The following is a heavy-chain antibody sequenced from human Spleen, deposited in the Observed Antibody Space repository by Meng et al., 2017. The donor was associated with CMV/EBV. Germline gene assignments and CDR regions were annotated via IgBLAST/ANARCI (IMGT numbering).Heavy chain of an antibody. Sequence: QVQLPQWGAGPLKPSETPSPTCAVYGGSFSGYYWSWIRQPPGKGLEWIGEINHSGSTNYNPSLKSRVTISVDTSKNQFSLKLSSVTAADTAVYYCARDRGVPAAPDYWGQGTLVTVSS. D-gene: IGHD2-2*01. CDR1: GGSFSGYY. CDR2: INHSGST. CDR3: ARDRGVPAAPDY. J-gene: IGHJ4*02. V-gene: IGHV4-34*01.